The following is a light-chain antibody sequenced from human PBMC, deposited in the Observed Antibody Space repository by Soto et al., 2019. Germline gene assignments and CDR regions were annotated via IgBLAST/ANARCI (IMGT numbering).Light chain of an antibody. Sequence: EIVLTQSPGTLSLSPGERATLTCRASQSVDTRYFALYQQKPSQAPRLLIYGASYRATGIPDRFSGSGSGTDFTLTIRRLEPEDVAMYYCQQYHNSPRTFGQGNKVEIK. CDR1: QSVDTRY. CDR3: QQYHNSPRT. CDR2: GAS. J-gene: IGKJ1*01. V-gene: IGKV3-20*01.